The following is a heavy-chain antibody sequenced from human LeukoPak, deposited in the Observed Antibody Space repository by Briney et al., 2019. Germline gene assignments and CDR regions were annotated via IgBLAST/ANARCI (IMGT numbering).Heavy chain of an antibody. CDR2: ISHSGTT. Sequence: SSETLSLTCTVSGGSISGYYWTWIRQPPGKGLEWIGEISHSGTTNYNPSLKSRVTISVDTSKNQFSLRLTSVTAADTAVYYCARGADTYWGQGTLVTVSS. J-gene: IGHJ4*02. V-gene: IGHV4-34*01. CDR1: GGSISGYY. CDR3: ARGADTY. D-gene: IGHD5-18*01.